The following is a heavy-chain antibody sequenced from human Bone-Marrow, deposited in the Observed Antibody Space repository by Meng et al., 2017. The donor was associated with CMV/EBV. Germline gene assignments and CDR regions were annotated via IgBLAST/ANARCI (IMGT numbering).Heavy chain of an antibody. CDR3: VILTKISAGVGPAV. D-gene: IGHD6-13*01. V-gene: IGHV3-74*01. CDR1: GFTFSRYW. Sequence: GESLKISCAASGFTFSRYWMHWVRQAPGKGLVWVSCIDSDGSGIIYADSVKGRFTVSRDNAENTLYLQMNRLRVEDTAVYYCVILTKISAGVGPAVWGQGTLVTVSS. J-gene: IGHJ4*02. CDR2: IDSDGSGI.